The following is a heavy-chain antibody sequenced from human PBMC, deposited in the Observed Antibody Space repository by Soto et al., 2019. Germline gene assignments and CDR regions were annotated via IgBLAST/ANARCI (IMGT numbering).Heavy chain of an antibody. V-gene: IGHV1-18*01. Sequence: QVQLVQSASEVMKPGASVKVSCKASGYTFIRYGITWVRQAPGQRLEWMGWISPYNDQTSYAQKLQGRVTMTADTSTRPVYMQLSSLKSDDTAVYYCARGGYYDNVWGKLSHYGLDVWGQGTSVTVSS. D-gene: IGHD3-16*01. CDR2: ISPYNDQT. J-gene: IGHJ6*02. CDR3: ARGGYYDNVWGKLSHYGLDV. CDR1: GYTFIRYG.